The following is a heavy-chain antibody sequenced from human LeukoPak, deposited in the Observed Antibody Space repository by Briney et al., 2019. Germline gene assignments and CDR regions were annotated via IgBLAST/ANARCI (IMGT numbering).Heavy chain of an antibody. Sequence: PSETLSLNCTVSGGSISSYYWSWIRQPPGKGLEWIGYIYYSGSTNYNPSLKSRVTISVDTSKNQFSLKLSSVTAADTAVYYCARGAPLDYYYGMDVWGQGTTVTVSS. CDR3: ARGAPLDYYYGMDV. J-gene: IGHJ6*02. D-gene: IGHD3-3*02. CDR2: IYYSGST. CDR1: GGSISSYY. V-gene: IGHV4-59*01.